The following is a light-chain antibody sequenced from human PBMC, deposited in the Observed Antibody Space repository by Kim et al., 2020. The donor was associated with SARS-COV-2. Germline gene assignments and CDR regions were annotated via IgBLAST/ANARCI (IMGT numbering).Light chain of an antibody. J-gene: IGLJ2*01. CDR1: SSDIGVYNY. V-gene: IGLV2-8*01. CDR2: QVT. Sequence: GQEVTISCTGTSSDIGVYNYVSWYQQHPGKAPKLMIYQVTKRPSGVPDRFSGSKAGNTASLTVSGLQTEDEADYYCSSYAAGNTMIFGGGTQLTVL. CDR3: SSYAAGNTMI.